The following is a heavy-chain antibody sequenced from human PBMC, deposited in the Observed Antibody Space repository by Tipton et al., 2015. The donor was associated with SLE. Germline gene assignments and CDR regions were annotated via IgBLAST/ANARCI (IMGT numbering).Heavy chain of an antibody. CDR1: GGSFSGYY. Sequence: TLSLTCALYGGSFSGYYWSWIRQPPGKGLEWIGSIYYSGSTYYSPPLKSRLTIFADTSNNQFSLKLGSVTAADTAVYYCARRDAFGAFDIWGQGTMVTVSS. V-gene: IGHV4-34*01. CDR2: IYYSGST. D-gene: IGHD2-21*02. CDR3: ARRDAFGAFDI. J-gene: IGHJ3*02.